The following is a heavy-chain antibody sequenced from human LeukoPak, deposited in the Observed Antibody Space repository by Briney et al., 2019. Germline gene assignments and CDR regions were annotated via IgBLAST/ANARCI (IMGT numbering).Heavy chain of an antibody. D-gene: IGHD2-2*01. CDR1: GFTFSSYG. CDR2: IRYDGSNK. Sequence: GGSLRLSCAASGFTFSSYGMHWVRQAPGKELEWVAFIRYDGSNKYYADSVKGRFTISRDNSKNTLYLQMNSLRAEDTAVYYCAKGGIVVVPAAQTFDYWGQGTLVTVSS. J-gene: IGHJ4*02. CDR3: AKGGIVVVPAAQTFDY. V-gene: IGHV3-30*02.